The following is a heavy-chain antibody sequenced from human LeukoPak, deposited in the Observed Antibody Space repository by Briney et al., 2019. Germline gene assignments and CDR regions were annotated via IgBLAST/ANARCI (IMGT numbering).Heavy chain of an antibody. V-gene: IGHV3-23*01. J-gene: IGHJ4*02. D-gene: IGHD6-19*01. CDR3: ARRSGIAVAGAFDY. CDR2: ISGSGDST. Sequence: GGSLRLSCAASGFTFSNYAMRWVRQAPGKGLEWVSGISGSGDSTYYADSVRGRFTISRDNSKNTLYLQMNSLRAEDTAVYYCARRSGIAVAGAFDYWGQGALVTVSS. CDR1: GFTFSNYA.